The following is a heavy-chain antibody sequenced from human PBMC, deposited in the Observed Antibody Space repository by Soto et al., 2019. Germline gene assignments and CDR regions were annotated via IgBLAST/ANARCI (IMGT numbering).Heavy chain of an antibody. V-gene: IGHV3-23*01. CDR2: ISGSGGST. D-gene: IGHD6-13*01. Sequence: EVQLLESGGGLVQPGGSLRLSCAASGFTFSSYAMSWVRQAPGKGLEWVSAISGSGGSTYYADSVKGRFTISRDNSKNTLYQQMDSLRAEDTAVYYGAKVPMQRGGSSGYSYYYMGVWGKGTTVTVSS. CDR3: AKVPMQRGGSSGYSYYYMGV. J-gene: IGHJ6*03. CDR1: GFTFSSYA.